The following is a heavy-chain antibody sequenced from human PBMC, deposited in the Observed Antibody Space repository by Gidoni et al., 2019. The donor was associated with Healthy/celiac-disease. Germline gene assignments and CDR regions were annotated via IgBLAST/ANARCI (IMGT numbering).Heavy chain of an antibody. CDR3: ARAKRREPGDY. CDR2: IWYDGSNK. J-gene: IGHJ4*02. Sequence: QVQLLAPGGAVVQPGRSLRLSCPAAGFTFSSYGMHWVRQAPGKGLEWVAVIWYDGSNKYYADSVKGRFTISRDNSKNTLYLQMNSLRAEDTAVYYCARAKRREPGDYWGQGTLVTVSS. CDR1: GFTFSSYG. V-gene: IGHV3-33*01. D-gene: IGHD1-26*01.